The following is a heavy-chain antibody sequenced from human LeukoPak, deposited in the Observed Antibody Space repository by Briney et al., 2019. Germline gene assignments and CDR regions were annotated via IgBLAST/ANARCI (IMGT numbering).Heavy chain of an antibody. CDR2: ISGSGGST. V-gene: IGHV3-23*01. D-gene: IGHD3-9*01. Sequence: PGGSLRLSCAASGFAFSSYAMSWVRQAPGKGLEWVSAISGSGGSTYYADSVKGRFTISRDNSKNTLYLQMNSLRAEDTAVYYCAKLYDILTGYIDYWGQGTLVAVSS. J-gene: IGHJ4*02. CDR1: GFAFSSYA. CDR3: AKLYDILTGYIDY.